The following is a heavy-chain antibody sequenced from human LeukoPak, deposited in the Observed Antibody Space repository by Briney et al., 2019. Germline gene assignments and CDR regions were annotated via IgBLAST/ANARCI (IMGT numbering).Heavy chain of an antibody. D-gene: IGHD6-13*01. CDR3: ARDQSGWYLGY. CDR2: IYNSGGT. CDR1: GFTVSRDY. J-gene: IGHJ4*02. Sequence: GGSLRLSCAASGFTVSRDYMSWVRRAPGKGLEWVSIIYNSGGTYYADSVKDRFTISRDNPNNTLYLQMNSLRAEDTAVYYCARDQSGWYLGYWGQGTLVTVSS. V-gene: IGHV3-66*01.